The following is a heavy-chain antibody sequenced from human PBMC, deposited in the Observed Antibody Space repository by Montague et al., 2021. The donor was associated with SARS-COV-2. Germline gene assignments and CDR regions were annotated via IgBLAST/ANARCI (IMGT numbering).Heavy chain of an antibody. CDR1: GASVGSSD. Sequence: SETLSLTCTVSGASVGSSDWGWIRQSPGKGLEWIGYFYSVGSTDYSPSLKSRATISRDTSKNQFSLKVRSVTAADTAVYYCARETMTADAFDIWGQGTMATVSS. V-gene: IGHV4-59*02. D-gene: IGHD1-14*01. CDR2: FYSVGST. CDR3: ARETMTADAFDI. J-gene: IGHJ3*02.